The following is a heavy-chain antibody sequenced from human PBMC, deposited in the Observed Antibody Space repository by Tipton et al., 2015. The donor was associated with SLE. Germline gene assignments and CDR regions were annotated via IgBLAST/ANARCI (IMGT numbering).Heavy chain of an antibody. J-gene: IGHJ4*02. CDR1: GGSISSYY. Sequence: LRLSCTVSGGSISSYYWSWIRQPAGKGLEWIGRIYTSGSTNYNPSLKSRVTISVDTSKNQFSLKLSSVTAADTAVYYCAGRLEMATIDYWGQGTLVTVSS. V-gene: IGHV4-4*07. CDR2: IYTSGST. CDR3: AGRLEMATIDY. D-gene: IGHD5-24*01.